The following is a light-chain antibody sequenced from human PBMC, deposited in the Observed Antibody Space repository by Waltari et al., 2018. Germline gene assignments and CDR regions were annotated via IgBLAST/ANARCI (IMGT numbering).Light chain of an antibody. Sequence: SYVLTQAPSVSVAPGETARINCGGHNIADKNGHWYQQKPGQAPVLVIFYDSDRPSGIPERFSGSNSGNTATLTISRAEAGDEADYYCQVWDTSIDLSVFGTGTKVTVL. V-gene: IGLV3-21*04. J-gene: IGLJ1*01. CDR3: QVWDTSIDLSV. CDR2: YDS. CDR1: NIADKN.